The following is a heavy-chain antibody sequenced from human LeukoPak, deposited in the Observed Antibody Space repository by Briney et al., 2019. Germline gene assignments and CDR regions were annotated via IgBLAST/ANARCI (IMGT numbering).Heavy chain of an antibody. CDR3: ARDKGYDFWSGYYTNWFDP. V-gene: IGHV3-30*03. Sequence: PGGSLRLSCAASGFNFASNWMHWVRQAPGKGLEWVAVISYDGSNKYYADSVKGRFTISRDNSKNTLYLQMNSLRAEDTAVYYCARDKGYDFWSGYYTNWFDPWGQGTLVTVSS. J-gene: IGHJ5*02. CDR1: GFNFASNW. D-gene: IGHD3-3*01. CDR2: ISYDGSNK.